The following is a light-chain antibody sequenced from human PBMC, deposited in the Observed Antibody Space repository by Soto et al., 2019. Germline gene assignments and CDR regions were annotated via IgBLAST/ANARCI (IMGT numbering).Light chain of an antibody. Sequence: AIQMTQSPSSLSASVGDRVTISCRASQVIGNDLAWYQQKPGKAPRLLIFAASNLQSGVPSRFSGSGSGTDFTLTISRLQPEDVATYYCLQFYNFSWTFGQGTKVEIK. CDR3: LQFYNFSWT. V-gene: IGKV1-6*01. CDR1: QVIGND. J-gene: IGKJ1*01. CDR2: AAS.